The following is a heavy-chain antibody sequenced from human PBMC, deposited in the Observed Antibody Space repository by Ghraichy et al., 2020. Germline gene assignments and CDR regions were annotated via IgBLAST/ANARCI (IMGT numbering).Heavy chain of an antibody. J-gene: IGHJ4*02. Sequence: ASVKVSCKVSGYTLTELSMHWVRQAPGKGLEWMGGFDPEDGETIYAQKFQGRVTMTEDTSTDTAYMELSSLRSEDTAVYYCATEVLSLAVRGVTGFDYWGQGTLVTVSS. D-gene: IGHD3-10*01. CDR1: GYTLTELS. CDR3: ATEVLSLAVRGVTGFDY. V-gene: IGHV1-24*01. CDR2: FDPEDGET.